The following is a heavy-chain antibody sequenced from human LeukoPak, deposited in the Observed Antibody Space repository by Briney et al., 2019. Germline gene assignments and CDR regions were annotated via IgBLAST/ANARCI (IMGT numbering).Heavy chain of an antibody. CDR2: INPSGGST. V-gene: IGHV1-46*01. CDR1: GYTFTSYY. CDR3: ARDSEYADYGGASDI. J-gene: IGHJ3*02. Sequence: ASVKVSCKASGYTFTSYYIHWVRQAPGLGLEWMGIINPSGGSTAYAQKFQGRVTVTRDTSTSTVYMELSSLRSEDTAVYYCARDSEYADYGGASDIWGQGTMVTVSS. D-gene: IGHD4-17*01.